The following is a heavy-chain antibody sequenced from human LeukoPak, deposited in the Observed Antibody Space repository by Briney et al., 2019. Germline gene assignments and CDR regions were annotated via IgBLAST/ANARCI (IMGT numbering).Heavy chain of an antibody. V-gene: IGHV1-2*02. J-gene: IGHJ3*02. Sequence: ASVKVSCKASGYTFTAYYMHWVRQAPGQGLEWMGWINPNSGGTSFALNSQGRVTLTRDTSISTVYMELSRLRSDDTAVYYCARDLSGGALGAFDIWGQGTMVAVSS. D-gene: IGHD2-15*01. CDR2: INPNSGGT. CDR1: GYTFTAYY. CDR3: ARDLSGGALGAFDI.